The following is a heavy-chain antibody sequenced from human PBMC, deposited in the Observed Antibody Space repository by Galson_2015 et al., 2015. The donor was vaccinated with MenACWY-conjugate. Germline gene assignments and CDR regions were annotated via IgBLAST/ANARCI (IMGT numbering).Heavy chain of an antibody. Sequence: SLRLSCAVSGFTFSSYWMSWVRQAPGKGLEWVANIKQDGREKNYVDSVKGRFTISRDNAGNSVYLQMDSLRVEDTAVYYCARDPRGHFDYWGQGTLVTFSS. V-gene: IGHV3-7*03. CDR1: GFTFSSYW. CDR2: IKQDGREK. CDR3: ARDPRGHFDY. J-gene: IGHJ4*02.